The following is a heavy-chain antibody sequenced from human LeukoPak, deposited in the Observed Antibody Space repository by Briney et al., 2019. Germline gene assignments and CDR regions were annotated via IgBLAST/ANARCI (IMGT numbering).Heavy chain of an antibody. CDR2: ISAYNGNT. CDR1: GYTFTSYG. J-gene: IGHJ6*02. Sequence: ASVKVSCKASGYTFTSYGISWVRQAPGQGLEWMGRISAYNGNTNYAQKLQGRVTMTTDTSTSTAYMELRSLRSDDTAVYYCARDRDVVVPAASYYYYGMDVWGQGTTVTVSS. V-gene: IGHV1-18*01. CDR3: ARDRDVVVPAASYYYYGMDV. D-gene: IGHD2-2*01.